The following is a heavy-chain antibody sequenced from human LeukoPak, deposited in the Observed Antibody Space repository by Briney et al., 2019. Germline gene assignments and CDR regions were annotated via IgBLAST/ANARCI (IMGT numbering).Heavy chain of an antibody. D-gene: IGHD3-22*01. V-gene: IGHV4-4*07. CDR3: ARVNRELKGASDSSGYYYAAASRFDY. CDR2: IYTSGST. J-gene: IGHJ4*02. Sequence: PSETLSLTCTVSGGSISSYYWSWIRQPAGKGLEWIGRIYTSGSTNYNPSLKSRVTISVDTSKNQFSLKLSSVTAADTAVYYCARVNRELKGASDSSGYYYAAASRFDYWGQGTLVTVSS. CDR1: GGSISSYY.